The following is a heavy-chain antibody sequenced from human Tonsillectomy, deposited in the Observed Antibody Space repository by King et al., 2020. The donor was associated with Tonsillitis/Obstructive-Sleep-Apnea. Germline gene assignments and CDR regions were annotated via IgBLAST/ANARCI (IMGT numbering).Heavy chain of an antibody. CDR1: GLTFSTYA. Sequence: VQLVESGGGVVQPGRSLRISCAASGLTFSTYALHWVRQAPGKGLEWVAVISHDGSYKYYADSVKGRFTISRDNSKNTLFLQMYSLRAEDTAVFYCARSGSGAYFKAYFDYWGQGTLVTVSS. D-gene: IGHD3-10*01. CDR2: ISHDGSYK. CDR3: ARSGSGAYFKAYFDY. V-gene: IGHV3-30*04. J-gene: IGHJ4*02.